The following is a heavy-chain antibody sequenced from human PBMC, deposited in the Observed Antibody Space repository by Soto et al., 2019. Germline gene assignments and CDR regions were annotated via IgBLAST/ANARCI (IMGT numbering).Heavy chain of an antibody. V-gene: IGHV4-39*01. D-gene: IGHD5-12*01. CDR2: IYYSGST. CDR1: GGSISSSSYY. CDR3: ARPYSGYDSHAFDI. J-gene: IGHJ3*02. Sequence: SETLSLTCTVSGGSISSSSYYWGWIRQPPGKGLEWIGSIYYSGSTYYNPSLKSRVTISVDTSKNQFSLKLSSVTAADTAVYYCARPYSGYDSHAFDIWGQGTMVTVSS.